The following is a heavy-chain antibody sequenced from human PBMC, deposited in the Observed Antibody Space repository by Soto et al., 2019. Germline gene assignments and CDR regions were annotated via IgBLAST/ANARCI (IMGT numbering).Heavy chain of an antibody. J-gene: IGHJ4*02. V-gene: IGHV1-69*18. CDR3: AIERASGTHDY. Sequence: QVQMVQSEAEVTKPGSSLWLSCRTSGGNFNSYSINWMRRAPGRGVEWVGSMTAIFHKRNYAQKFLGIVTITPDEPTSTVYLELSGLTVQDTAVYYCAIERASGTHDYWVQGT. CDR2: MTAIFHKR. D-gene: IGHD1-7*01. CDR1: GGNFNSYS.